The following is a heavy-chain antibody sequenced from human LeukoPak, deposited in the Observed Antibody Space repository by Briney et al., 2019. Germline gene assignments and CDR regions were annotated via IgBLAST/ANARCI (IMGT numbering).Heavy chain of an antibody. V-gene: IGHV4-34*01. J-gene: IGHJ4*02. CDR3: ASLNSSSWYIDY. Sequence: SETLSLTCAVYGGSFSGYYWSWIRQPPGKGLEWIGEINHSGSTNYNPSLKSRVTISVDTSKNQFSLKLSSVTAADRAVYYCASLNSSSWYIDYWGQGTLVTISS. D-gene: IGHD6-13*01. CDR1: GGSFSGYY. CDR2: INHSGST.